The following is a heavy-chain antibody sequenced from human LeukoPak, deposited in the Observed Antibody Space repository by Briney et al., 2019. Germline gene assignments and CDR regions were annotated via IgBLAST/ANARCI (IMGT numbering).Heavy chain of an antibody. J-gene: IGHJ4*02. CDR1: GFTFSSYG. CDR2: IWYDGSNK. D-gene: IGHD6-6*01. Sequence: GGSLRLSCAASGFTFSSYGMHWVRQAPGKGLEWVAVIWYDGSNKYYADSVKGRFTISRDNSKNTLYLQMNSLRAEDTAVYYCAKNIAARPPFDYWGQGTLVTVSS. CDR3: AKNIAARPPFDY. V-gene: IGHV3-33*06.